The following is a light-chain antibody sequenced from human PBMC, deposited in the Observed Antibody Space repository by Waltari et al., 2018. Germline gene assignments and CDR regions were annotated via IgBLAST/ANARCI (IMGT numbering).Light chain of an antibody. V-gene: IGLV2-14*03. Sequence: QSALTQPASVSWSPRPSLTISCTGTSSAVGGYNYFPWYQQHPGKAPKLMISDVSNRPSGVSNRFSGSKSGNTASLTISGLQAEDGADYYCSSYTSSSTLWVFGGGTKLTVL. J-gene: IGLJ3*02. CDR3: SSYTSSSTLWV. CDR1: SSAVGGYNY. CDR2: DVS.